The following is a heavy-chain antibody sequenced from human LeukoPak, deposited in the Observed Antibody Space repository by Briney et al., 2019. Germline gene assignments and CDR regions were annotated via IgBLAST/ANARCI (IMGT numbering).Heavy chain of an antibody. J-gene: IGHJ3*02. V-gene: IGHV4-4*02. CDR1: GGSISNSNW. Sequence: PSGTLSLTCAVSGGSISNSNWWSWVRQPPGKGLEWIGEIFHSGSTNYNSSLKSRVTMSVDTSKNRFSLKLSSVTAADTAVYYCARVSRTFGGVIVRRGAFDIWGQGTMVTVSS. D-gene: IGHD3-16*02. CDR3: ARVSRTFGGVIVRRGAFDI. CDR2: IFHSGST.